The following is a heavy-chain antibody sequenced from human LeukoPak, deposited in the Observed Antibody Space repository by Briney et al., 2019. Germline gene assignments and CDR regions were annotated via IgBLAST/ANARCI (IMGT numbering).Heavy chain of an antibody. V-gene: IGHV1-46*01. Sequence: ASVKVSCKAPGYTFTSYYMHWVRQAPGQGLEWMGIINPSGGSTSYAQKFQGRVTMTRDTSTSTVYMELSSLRSEDTAVYYCARFPGDGYDDYWGQGTLVTVSS. J-gene: IGHJ4*02. CDR2: INPSGGST. CDR1: GYTFTSYY. CDR3: ARFPGDGYDDY. D-gene: IGHD5-24*01.